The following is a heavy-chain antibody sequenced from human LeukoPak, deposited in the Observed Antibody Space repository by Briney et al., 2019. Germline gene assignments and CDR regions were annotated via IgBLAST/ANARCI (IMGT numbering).Heavy chain of an antibody. V-gene: IGHV4-34*01. J-gene: IGHJ5*02. CDR2: INHSGRT. Sequence: SETLSLTCAVYGGSFNGYYWSWILQPPGKGLEWLGEINHSGRTNYNPSLKRRVTISVDKTKNQFSLKLSSVTAADTAVYYCARGLSQARITMVRGGRFDPWGQGTLVTVSS. CDR3: ARGLSQARITMVRGGRFDP. D-gene: IGHD3-10*01. CDR1: GGSFNGYY.